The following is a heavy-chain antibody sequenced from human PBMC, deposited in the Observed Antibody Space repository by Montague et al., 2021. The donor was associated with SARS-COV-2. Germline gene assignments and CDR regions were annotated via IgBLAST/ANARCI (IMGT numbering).Heavy chain of an antibody. V-gene: IGHV4-34*01. D-gene: IGHD4-23*01. CDR1: GGSFSGYY. J-gene: IGHJ4*02. CDR3: ARWDPQTLTLIGLRGKSASDY. Sequence: SETLSLTCAVYGGSFSGYYWTWIRQSAGKGLEWIAEINHSGTTNXNFNPSLRSRVTISVDTSKSQFSLKLSSVTAADTGVYYCARWDPQTLTLIGLRGKSASDYWGQGKLVTVSS. CDR2: INHSGTT.